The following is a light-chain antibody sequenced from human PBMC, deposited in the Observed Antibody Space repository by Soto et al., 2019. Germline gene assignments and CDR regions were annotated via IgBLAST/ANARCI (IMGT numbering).Light chain of an antibody. CDR2: GAS. CDR1: QGISNH. J-gene: IGKJ4*01. CDR3: QQYGSFPLT. Sequence: DIQMTQSPSSLSASVGDRVTITCRASQGISNHLAWFQQKPGKAPKSLIYGASTLQSGVSSKFSGSGSGTDFSLTISSLQPEDSATYYCQQYGSFPLTFGGGTKVEIK. V-gene: IGKV1-16*02.